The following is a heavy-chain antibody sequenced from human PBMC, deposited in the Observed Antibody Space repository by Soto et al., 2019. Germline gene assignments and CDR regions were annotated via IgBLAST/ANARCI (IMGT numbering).Heavy chain of an antibody. CDR3: AQLGLMTFSHKHYFNH. D-gene: IGHD3-16*01. CDR2: IKNDGTST. J-gene: IGHJ4*02. Sequence: QPGGALRLSCVASGFNFDDYGMSWVRQAPGEGLEWVSAIKNDGTSTYYAASVEDRFTISRDNSKNTLYLQLNSLRAEDTAVYYCAQLGLMTFSHKHYFNHWGRGTLVTVSS. V-gene: IGHV3-23*01. CDR1: GFNFDDYG.